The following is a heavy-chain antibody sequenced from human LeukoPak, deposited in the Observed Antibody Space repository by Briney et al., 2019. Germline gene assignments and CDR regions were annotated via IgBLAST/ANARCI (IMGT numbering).Heavy chain of an antibody. D-gene: IGHD2-2*02. Sequence: GGSLRLSCEASGFTFSSFAMSGVRKAPGRGRGWSSAIMVSGGSTYYADSVKGRFTISRDNSKNTLYLQMNSLRAEDTAVYYCAKDFTHKYCSSTSCYTDNYWGQGTLVTVSS. CDR3: AKDFTHKYCSSTSCYTDNY. CDR1: GFTFSSFA. V-gene: IGHV3-23*01. J-gene: IGHJ4*02. CDR2: IMVSGGST.